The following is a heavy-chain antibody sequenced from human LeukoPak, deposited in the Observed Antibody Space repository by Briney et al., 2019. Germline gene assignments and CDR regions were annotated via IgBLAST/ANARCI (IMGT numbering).Heavy chain of an antibody. CDR1: GGTFSSYA. D-gene: IGHD6-19*01. CDR2: IIPIFGTA. V-gene: IGHV1-69*06. Sequence: ASVKVSCKASGGTFSSYAISWVRQAPGQGLEWMGGIIPIFGTANYAQKFQGRVTITADKSTSTAYMELSSLRSEDTAVYYCARPSRIAVAGPFDYWGQGTLVTVSS. J-gene: IGHJ4*02. CDR3: ARPSRIAVAGPFDY.